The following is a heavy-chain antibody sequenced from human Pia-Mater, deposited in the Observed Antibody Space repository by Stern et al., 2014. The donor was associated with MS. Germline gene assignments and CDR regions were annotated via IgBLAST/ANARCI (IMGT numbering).Heavy chain of an antibody. Sequence: QVQLQESGPGLVKPSETLSLTCTVSGGSISSSSNYWGWIRQPPGKGLEWIGSIYYSGSTYYNPSLKSRVTISVDTSTNPFSLKLSSGTAADTAVYYCDGYASWVDYWGQGTLVTVSS. CDR1: GGSISSSSNY. D-gene: IGHD5-18*01. J-gene: IGHJ4*02. CDR3: DGYASWVDY. V-gene: IGHV4-39*01. CDR2: IYYSGST.